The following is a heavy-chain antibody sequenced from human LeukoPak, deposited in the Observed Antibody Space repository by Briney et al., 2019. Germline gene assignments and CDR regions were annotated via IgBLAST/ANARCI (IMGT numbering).Heavy chain of an antibody. CDR2: IYHSGST. D-gene: IGHD6-19*01. V-gene: IGHV4-4*02. Sequence: SETLSLTCAVSGSSISSSNWWSWVRQPPGKGLEWIGEIYHSGSTNYNPSLKSRDTISVDKSKNQFSLKLSSVTAADTAVYYCAREPMAGTLDYWGQGTLVTVSS. CDR1: GSSISSSNW. CDR3: AREPMAGTLDY. J-gene: IGHJ4*02.